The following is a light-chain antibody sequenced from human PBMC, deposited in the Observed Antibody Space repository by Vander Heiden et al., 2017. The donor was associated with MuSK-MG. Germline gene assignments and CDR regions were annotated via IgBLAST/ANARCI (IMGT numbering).Light chain of an antibody. CDR1: QDISNY. CDR2: DAS. J-gene: IGKJ2*01. Sequence: DIQMTQSPSSLSASVGDRVTITCQASQDISNYLNWYQQKPGKAPKLLIYDASNLETGVPSRFSGSGSGTDFTFTISSLQPEDIATYYCQQYDNLPFYTFGQGTKLEIK. V-gene: IGKV1-33*01. CDR3: QQYDNLPFYT.